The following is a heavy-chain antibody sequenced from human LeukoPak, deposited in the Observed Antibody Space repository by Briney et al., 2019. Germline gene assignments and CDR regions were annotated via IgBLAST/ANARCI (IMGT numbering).Heavy chain of an antibody. CDR2: ITNSGTTI. J-gene: IGHJ4*02. Sequence: GGSLRLSCAASGFTFTDYYMSWIRQAPGKGLEWVSYITNSGTTIYYADSVKGRFTISRDNAKNSLYLQMNSLRAEDTAVYYCAKEWERTGLDYWGQGTLVTVSS. D-gene: IGHD1-26*01. V-gene: IGHV3-11*04. CDR3: AKEWERTGLDY. CDR1: GFTFTDYY.